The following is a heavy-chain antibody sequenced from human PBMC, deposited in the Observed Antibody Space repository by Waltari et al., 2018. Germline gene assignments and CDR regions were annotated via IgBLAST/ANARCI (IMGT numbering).Heavy chain of an antibody. CDR3: ARGVKRIVGATLFDY. V-gene: IGHV1-2*02. Sequence: QVQLVQSGAEVKKPGASVKVSCKASGYTFTGYYMHWVRQAPGQGLEWMGWINPNSGGKNYAQKFQGRVTMTRDTSISTAYMELSRLRSDDTAVYYCARGVKRIVGATLFDYWGQGTLVTVSS. CDR1: GYTFTGYY. J-gene: IGHJ4*02. D-gene: IGHD1-26*01. CDR2: INPNSGGK.